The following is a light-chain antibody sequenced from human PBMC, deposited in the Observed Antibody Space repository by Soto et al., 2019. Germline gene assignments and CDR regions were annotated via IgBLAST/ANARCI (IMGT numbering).Light chain of an antibody. Sequence: QSVLTQPASVSGSLGQSITISCTGTSSDVGAYNYVSWYQQQPGKAPKLMISEVSNRPSGLSNRFSGSKSGNTASLIISGLQAEDEADYYCCSFTSITTYVFGTGTKVTVL. CDR3: CSFTSITTYV. CDR2: EVS. V-gene: IGLV2-14*01. J-gene: IGLJ1*01. CDR1: SSDVGAYNY.